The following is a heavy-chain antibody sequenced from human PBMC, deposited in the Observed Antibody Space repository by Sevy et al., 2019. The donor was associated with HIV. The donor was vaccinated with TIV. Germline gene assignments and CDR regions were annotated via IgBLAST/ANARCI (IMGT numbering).Heavy chain of an antibody. CDR2: IYHSGST. V-gene: IGHV4-30-2*01. CDR3: ARGLRLYNMVVVIVSLGMDV. J-gene: IGHJ6*02. D-gene: IGHD2-2*01. CDR1: GGSISSSGYS. Sequence: TLSLTCAVSGGSISSSGYSWSSIRQPPEKGLEWIGNIYHSGSTYYNPSLKSRVTISVDRSKNQFSLKLSSVTAADTSVYYCARGLRLYNMVVVIVSLGMDVWGQGTTVTVSS.